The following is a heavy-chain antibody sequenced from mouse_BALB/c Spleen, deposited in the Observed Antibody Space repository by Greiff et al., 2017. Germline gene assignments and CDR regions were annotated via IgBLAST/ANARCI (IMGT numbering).Heavy chain of an antibody. CDR2: IWAGGST. J-gene: IGHJ4*01. Sequence: VQLQQSGPGLVAPSQSLSITCTVSGFSLTSYGVHWVRQPPGKGLEWLGVIWAGGSTNYNSALMSRLSISKDNSKSQVFLKMNSLQTDDTAMYYCARDWMDYWGQGTSVTVSS. CDR3: ARDWMDY. CDR1: GFSLTSYG. V-gene: IGHV2-9*02.